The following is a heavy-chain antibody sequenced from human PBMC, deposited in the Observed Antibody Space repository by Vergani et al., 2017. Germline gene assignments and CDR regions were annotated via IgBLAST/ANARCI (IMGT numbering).Heavy chain of an antibody. Sequence: ELQLVESGGGLVQSGGSLRLSCAPSGSTDSGNYMPWVRQAPGKGLEWVSHIYSGDETYYADSVKGRFTISRDTSKNTLHLQINNLRVEDTAVYYWARGNYYCSLTCVDPWGQGTLVTVS. CDR1: GSTDSGNY. D-gene: IGHD3-10*01. CDR3: ARGNYYCSLTCVDP. J-gene: IGHJ5*02. V-gene: IGHV3-66*02. CDR2: IYSGDET.